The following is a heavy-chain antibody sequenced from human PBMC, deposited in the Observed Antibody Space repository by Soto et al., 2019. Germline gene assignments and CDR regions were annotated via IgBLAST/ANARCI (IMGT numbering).Heavy chain of an antibody. Sequence: EVQLVESGGGLVQPGGSLRLSCAASGFTFSTYTMHWVRQAPGKGLEYVSGISTNGGSTYYTTSVKGRFTISRDNSKNTLYLQMGSLGVEDMAVYYCAGRIAVAGTNYYGMDVWGQGTKVTVSS. D-gene: IGHD6-19*01. CDR2: ISTNGGST. CDR3: AGRIAVAGTNYYGMDV. J-gene: IGHJ6*02. V-gene: IGHV3-64*01. CDR1: GFTFSTYT.